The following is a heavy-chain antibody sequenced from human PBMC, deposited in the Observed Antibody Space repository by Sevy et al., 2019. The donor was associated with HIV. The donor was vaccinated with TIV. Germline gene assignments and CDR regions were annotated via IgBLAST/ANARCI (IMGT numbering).Heavy chain of an antibody. J-gene: IGHJ3*02. Sequence: GGSLRLSCAASGFTFNSYAMNWVRQAPGKGLEWVSAISGPIGDTYYADSVKGRFTISRDNSKNTLYLQMNSLRADDTAVYYCAKDIIAVVGDAFDIWGQGTMVTVSS. CDR3: AKDIIAVVGDAFDI. V-gene: IGHV3-23*01. CDR2: ISGPIGDT. CDR1: GFTFNSYA. D-gene: IGHD6-19*01.